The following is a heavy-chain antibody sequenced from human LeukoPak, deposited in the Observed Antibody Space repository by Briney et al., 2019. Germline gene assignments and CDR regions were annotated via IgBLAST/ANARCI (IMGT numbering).Heavy chain of an antibody. CDR3: ARDFITMVRGVLYYYYMDV. D-gene: IGHD3-10*01. J-gene: IGHJ6*03. CDR1: GGSISSGSYY. Sequence: SETLSLTCTVSGGSISSGSYYWSWIRQPAGKGLEWIGRIYTSGSTNYNPSLKSRVTISVDASKNQFSLKLSSVTAADTAVYYCARDFITMVRGVLYYYYMDVWGKGTTVTISS. CDR2: IYTSGST. V-gene: IGHV4-61*02.